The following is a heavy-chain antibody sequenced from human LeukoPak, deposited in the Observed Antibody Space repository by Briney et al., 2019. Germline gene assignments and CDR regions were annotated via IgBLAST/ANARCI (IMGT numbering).Heavy chain of an antibody. J-gene: IGHJ6*03. CDR2: IIPIFGTA. CDR1: GGTFSSYA. D-gene: IGHD2-15*01. CDR3: ARSLVVVVAATQGYYYYYMDV. V-gene: IGHV1-69*06. Sequence: SVKVSCKASGGTFSSYAISWVRQAPGQGLEWMGGIIPIFGTANYAQKFQGRVTITADKSTSTAYMELSSLRSEDTAVYYCARSLVVVVAATQGYYYYYMDVWGKGTTVTVSS.